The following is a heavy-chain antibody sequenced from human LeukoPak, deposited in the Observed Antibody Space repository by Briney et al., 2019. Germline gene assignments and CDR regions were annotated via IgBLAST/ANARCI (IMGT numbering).Heavy chain of an antibody. CDR2: IWYDGSNK. V-gene: IGHV3-33*06. Sequence: GGSLRLSCAASGFTFSSYAMNWVRQAPGKGLEWVAVIWYDGSNKYYADSVKGRSTISRDNSKNTLYLQMNSLRADDTAVYYCAKVTDSSGYFPSDYWGQGTLVTVSS. D-gene: IGHD3-22*01. J-gene: IGHJ4*02. CDR3: AKVTDSSGYFPSDY. CDR1: GFTFSSYA.